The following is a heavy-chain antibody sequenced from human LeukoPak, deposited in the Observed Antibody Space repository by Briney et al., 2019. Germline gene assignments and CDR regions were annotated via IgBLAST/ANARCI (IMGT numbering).Heavy chain of an antibody. V-gene: IGHV4-61*02. CDR2: IYSSGST. CDR1: GGSISSGSYY. CDR3: ARGSRDSRGWYHFDY. Sequence: SETLSLTCTVSGGSISSGSYYWSWSRQPAGKGLEWIGPIYSSGSTSYNPSLESRVTMSVDTSRNQFSLNLSSVTAADTAVYYCARGSRDSRGWYHFDYWGQGTLVTVSS. D-gene: IGHD6-19*01. J-gene: IGHJ4*02.